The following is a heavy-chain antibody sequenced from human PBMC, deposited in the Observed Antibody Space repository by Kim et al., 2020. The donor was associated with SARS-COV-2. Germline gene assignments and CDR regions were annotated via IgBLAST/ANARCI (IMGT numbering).Heavy chain of an antibody. J-gene: IGHJ3*02. Sequence: SVKVSCKASGGTFSSYAISWVRQAPGQGLEWMGGIIPIFCTANYAQKFQGRVTITADESTSTAYMELSSLRSEDTAVYYCARDLLIDSSGWYGGAFDIWGQGTMVTVSS. CDR2: IIPIFCTA. CDR1: GGTFSSYA. D-gene: IGHD6-19*01. CDR3: ARDLLIDSSGWYGGAFDI. V-gene: IGHV1-69*13.